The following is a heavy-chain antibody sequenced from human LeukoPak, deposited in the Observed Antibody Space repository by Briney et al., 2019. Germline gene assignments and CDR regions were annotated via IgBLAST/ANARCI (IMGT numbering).Heavy chain of an antibody. CDR3: AKPTRGRRGPLYYYYYMDV. CDR2: ISGSGGST. CDR1: GFTFSSYA. D-gene: IGHD2-2*01. V-gene: IGHV3-23*01. Sequence: GGSLRLSCAASGFTFSSYAMSWVRQAPGKGLEWVSAISGSGGSTYYADSVKGRFTISRDNSKNTLYLQMNSLRAEDTAVYYCAKPTRGRRGPLYYYYYMDVWGKGTTVTVSS. J-gene: IGHJ6*03.